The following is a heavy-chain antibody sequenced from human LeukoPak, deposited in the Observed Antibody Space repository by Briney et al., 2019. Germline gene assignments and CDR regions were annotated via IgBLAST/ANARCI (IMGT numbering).Heavy chain of an antibody. D-gene: IGHD4-11*01. CDR1: GGTISPYY. Sequence: SETLSLTCTASGGTISPYYRSWIRQPPGKGLEWIGEINHSRSTNYNPSLKSRVTISVDTSKNQFSLKLSSVTTADTAVYYCARGRTVTTLVYYYYYMDVWGKGTTVTVSS. J-gene: IGHJ6*03. CDR2: INHSRST. CDR3: ARGRTVTTLVYYYYYMDV. V-gene: IGHV4-34*01.